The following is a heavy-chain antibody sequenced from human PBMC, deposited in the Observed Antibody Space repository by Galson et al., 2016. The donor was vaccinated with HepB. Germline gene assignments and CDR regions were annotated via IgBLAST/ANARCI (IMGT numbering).Heavy chain of an antibody. CDR3: ARDPGRYCSGGFCYSNPDYKGMDV. CDR2: ITSRSNYR. V-gene: IGHV3-21*01. D-gene: IGHD2-15*01. Sequence: SLRLSCAASRFTFSSYSMNWVRQAPGKGLEWISSITSRSNYRYYADSVKGRFTISRDNTKNSLYLQMNSLRAEDTAVYYCARDPGRYCSGGFCYSNPDYKGMDVWGQGTTVIVSS. J-gene: IGHJ6*02. CDR1: RFTFSSYS.